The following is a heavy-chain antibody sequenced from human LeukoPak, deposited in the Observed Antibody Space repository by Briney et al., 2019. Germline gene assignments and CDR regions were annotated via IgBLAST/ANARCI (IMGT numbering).Heavy chain of an antibody. CDR3: ARSLWFGELLSYYFDY. J-gene: IGHJ4*02. CDR2: IYYSGST. CDR1: GGSISSSSYY. D-gene: IGHD3-10*01. Sequence: SETLSLTCTVSGGSISSSSYYWGWIRQPPGKGLEWIGSIYYSGSTYYNPSLKSRVTISVDRSKNQFSLKLSSVTAADTAVYYCARSLWFGELLSYYFDYWGQGTLVTVSS. V-gene: IGHV4-39*07.